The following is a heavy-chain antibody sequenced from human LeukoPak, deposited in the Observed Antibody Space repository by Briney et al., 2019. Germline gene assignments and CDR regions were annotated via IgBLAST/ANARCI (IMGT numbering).Heavy chain of an antibody. V-gene: IGHV4-61*08. Sequence: PSETLSLTCAVSGGSISSGGYSWSWIRQPPGKGLEWIGYIYYSGSTNYNPSLKSRVTISVDTSKNQFSLKLSSVTAADTAVYYCARSRGLWFGELGYWGQGTLVTVSS. J-gene: IGHJ4*02. CDR2: IYYSGST. CDR3: ARSRGLWFGELGY. CDR1: GGSISSGGYS. D-gene: IGHD3-10*01.